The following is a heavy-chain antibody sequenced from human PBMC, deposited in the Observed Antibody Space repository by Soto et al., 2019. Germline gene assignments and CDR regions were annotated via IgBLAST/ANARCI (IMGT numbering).Heavy chain of an antibody. J-gene: IGHJ4*02. CDR3: AHSGIYYDSSRYLYRNFDY. V-gene: IGHV2-5*02. Sequence: QITLKESGPTLVKPTQTLTLTCSFSGFSLTTRGVGVGWIRQPPGKALEWLALIYWDDDKRYSPSLKSRLTITKDTSKNQVVLTMTNMDPVDTATYYCAHSGIYYDSSRYLYRNFDYWGQGTLVTVSS. D-gene: IGHD3-22*01. CDR2: IYWDDDK. CDR1: GFSLTTRGVG.